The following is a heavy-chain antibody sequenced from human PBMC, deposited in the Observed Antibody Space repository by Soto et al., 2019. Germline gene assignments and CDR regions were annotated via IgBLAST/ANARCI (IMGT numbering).Heavy chain of an antibody. D-gene: IGHD3-22*01. CDR3: AGEYDSSVSYRGDFDY. J-gene: IGHJ4*02. Sequence: QAQLVQSGAEVKKPGASVKIFCKASGYNFSTYCIYWVRQAPGQRLDWMGWINPGRGNTKYSQKFEGKVTITGDSSASTAYIELGSLRSEHTAVYYCAGEYDSSVSYRGDFDYWGQGTLLTVSS. CDR1: GYNFSTYC. V-gene: IGHV1-3*01. CDR2: INPGRGNT.